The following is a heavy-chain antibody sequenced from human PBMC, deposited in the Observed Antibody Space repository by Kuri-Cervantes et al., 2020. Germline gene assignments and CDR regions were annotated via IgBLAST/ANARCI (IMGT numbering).Heavy chain of an antibody. CDR2: MYWDDDK. J-gene: IGHJ3*02. CDR1: GFSRRTSGKC. D-gene: IGHD6-13*01. V-gene: IGHV2-5*08. CDR3: AHSVGPWYSSYMGAFDI. Sequence: SGPTLVNPTQTLTLTCTFSGFSRRTSGKCVSWIRQPPGKAQEWLSLMYWDDDKRYSPSLKSRLTITKDTSKNQVVLTMTNMDPVDTATYYCAHSVGPWYSSYMGAFDIWGQGTMVTVSS.